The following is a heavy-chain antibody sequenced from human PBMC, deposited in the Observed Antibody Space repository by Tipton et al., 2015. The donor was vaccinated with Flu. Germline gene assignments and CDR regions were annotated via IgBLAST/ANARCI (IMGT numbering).Heavy chain of an antibody. J-gene: IGHJ4*02. V-gene: IGHV3-66*01. D-gene: IGHD7-27*01. Sequence: SLRLSCAASGFTVSSRYMSWVRQAPGKGLEWVSDIYSGGSSYYADSVRGRFTISRDNTKKSLYLQLSSLRAEDTAIYYCATLTGDDYWGQGIMVTVSS. CDR3: ATLTGDDY. CDR2: IYSGGSS. CDR1: GFTVSSRY.